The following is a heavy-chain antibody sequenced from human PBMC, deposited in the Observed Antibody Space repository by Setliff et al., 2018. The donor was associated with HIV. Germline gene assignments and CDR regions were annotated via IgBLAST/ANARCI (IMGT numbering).Heavy chain of an antibody. CDR2: INPSGGST. J-gene: IGHJ5*02. CDR1: GYTFTSYY. CDR3: ARSLGHDYGDNDSPLYNWFDP. Sequence: ASVKVSCKASGYTFTSYYIHWVRQAPGQGLEWMGEINPSGGSTSYSEKFRGRATMTRDESTNTAYMELSSLRSEDTAVYYCARSLGHDYGDNDSPLYNWFDPWGQGTLVTVSS. V-gene: IGHV1-46*01. D-gene: IGHD4-17*01.